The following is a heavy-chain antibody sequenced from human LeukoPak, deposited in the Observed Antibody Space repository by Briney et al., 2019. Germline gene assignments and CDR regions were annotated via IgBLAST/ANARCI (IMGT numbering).Heavy chain of an antibody. CDR3: ARGQSGYSY. V-gene: IGHV3-11*05. CDR2: ISSSSSYT. CDR1: GFTFSDYY. D-gene: IGHD4-23*01. J-gene: IGHJ1*01. Sequence: PWGSPGPYCAASGFTFSDYYMSWIRQAPGKGLEWVSYISSSSSYTNYADSVKGRFTISRDNAKNSLYLQMNSLRAEDTAVYYCARGQSGYSYWGQGTLVTVSS.